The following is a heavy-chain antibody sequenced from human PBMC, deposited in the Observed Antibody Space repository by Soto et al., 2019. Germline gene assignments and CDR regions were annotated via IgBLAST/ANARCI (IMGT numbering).Heavy chain of an antibody. CDR2: ISAYNGST. CDR3: ARVTKPPKTAFDI. V-gene: IGHV1-18*01. D-gene: IGHD5-18*01. J-gene: IGHJ3*02. Sequence: ASVKVSCKASGYTFTSYGISWVRQAPGQGLEWMGWISAYNGSTSYAQKFQGRVTMTRDTSTSTVYMELSSLRSEDTAVYYCARVTKPPKTAFDIWGQGTMVTVSS. CDR1: GYTFTSYG.